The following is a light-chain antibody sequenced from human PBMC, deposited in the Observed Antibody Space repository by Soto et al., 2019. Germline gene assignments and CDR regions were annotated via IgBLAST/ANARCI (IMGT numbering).Light chain of an antibody. CDR1: QSVSSIY. V-gene: IGKV3-20*01. J-gene: IGKJ1*01. CDR2: GAS. Sequence: EIVLTQSPGTLSLSPGERATLSCRASQSVSSIYLAWYQQKPGQAPRLLIYGASSRATGIPDRFSGSGSGTDFTLTISRVDPEDFAVYYCQQYGSSRWMFGQGTKVEI. CDR3: QQYGSSRWM.